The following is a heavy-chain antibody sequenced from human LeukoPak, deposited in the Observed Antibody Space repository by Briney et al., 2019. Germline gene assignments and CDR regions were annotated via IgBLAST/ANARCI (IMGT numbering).Heavy chain of an antibody. CDR3: VKDCHCTSSCDYCGYMDV. CDR2: ITYNGNPT. D-gene: IGHD2-21*01. CDR1: GFDFHDNA. V-gene: IGHV3-30-3*01. J-gene: IGHJ6*03. Sequence: SGSSLRLSCVASGFDFHDNAMRWVRQAPGKGLEWVAVITYNGNPTIYTDCVKGRFTISRDNSKNTVSLQMTSLRAEDMAKYYCVKDCHCTSSCDYCGYMDVWGNGTTVTVS.